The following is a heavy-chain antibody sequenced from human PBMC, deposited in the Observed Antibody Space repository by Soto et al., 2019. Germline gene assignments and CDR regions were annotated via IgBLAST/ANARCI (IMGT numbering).Heavy chain of an antibody. J-gene: IGHJ6*03. D-gene: IGHD2-2*01. Sequence: QVQLQESGPGLVKPSGTLSLTCAVSSGSISSSNWWSWVRQPPGKGMEWIGEIYHSGSTNYNPSLTSRVTISVDKSKNQFSLKLSSVTAADTAVYYCASGYCSSTSCPHYYYYYYMDVWGKGTTVTVSS. V-gene: IGHV4-4*02. CDR3: ASGYCSSTSCPHYYYYYYMDV. CDR1: SGSISSSNW. CDR2: IYHSGST.